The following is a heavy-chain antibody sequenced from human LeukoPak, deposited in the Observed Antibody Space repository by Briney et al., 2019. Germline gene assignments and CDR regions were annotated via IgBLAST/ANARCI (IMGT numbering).Heavy chain of an antibody. CDR3: VRTGGYSYGPFEY. Sequence: GGSLRLSCAASGFTVSTNYMSGVRQAPGKGLEWVSVIYSGDTTFYADSVRGKFTISRDNAKNSLFLQMNSLRDEDTAVYYCVRTGGYSYGPFEYWGQGTLVTVSS. CDR1: GFTVSTNY. CDR2: IYSGDTT. V-gene: IGHV3-66*01. D-gene: IGHD5-18*01. J-gene: IGHJ4*02.